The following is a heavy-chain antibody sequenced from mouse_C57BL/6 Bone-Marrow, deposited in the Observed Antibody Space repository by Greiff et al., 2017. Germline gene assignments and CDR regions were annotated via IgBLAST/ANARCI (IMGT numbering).Heavy chain of an antibody. J-gene: IGHJ2*01. D-gene: IGHD5-1*01. CDR1: GYTFTTYP. Sequence: VKLQESGAELVKPGASVKMSCKASGYTFTTYPIEWMKQNHGKSLEWIGNFHPYNDDTKYNEKFKGKATLTVEKSSITVYLELSRLTSDDSAVYYCARSSTFFYYFDYWGQGTTLTVSS. CDR2: FHPYNDDT. CDR3: ARSSTFFYYFDY. V-gene: IGHV1-47*01.